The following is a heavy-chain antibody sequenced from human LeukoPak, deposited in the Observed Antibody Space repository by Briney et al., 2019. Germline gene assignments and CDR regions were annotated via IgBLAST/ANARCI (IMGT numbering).Heavy chain of an antibody. D-gene: IGHD6-13*01. Sequence: GASVKVSCKASGGTFSSYAISWVRQAPGQGLEWMGGIIPIFATANYAQKFQGRVTITADESTSTAYMELSSLRFDDTAVYYCARGGSRLAAAIWFDPWGQGTLVTVSS. CDR2: IIPIFATA. V-gene: IGHV1-69*13. CDR3: ARGGSRLAAAIWFDP. J-gene: IGHJ5*02. CDR1: GGTFSSYA.